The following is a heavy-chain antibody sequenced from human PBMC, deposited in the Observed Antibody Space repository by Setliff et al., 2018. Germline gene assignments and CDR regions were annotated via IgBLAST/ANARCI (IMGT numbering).Heavy chain of an antibody. D-gene: IGHD2-15*01. V-gene: IGHV1-3*03. CDR3: ARSGGSNWQTKLDY. CDR2: INAGSGNT. Sequence: ASVKVSCKASGYTFTSYAIHWVRQAPGQRLEWMGWINAGSGNTKYSQEFQDRVTITRDTSASIAFMELSSLRSEDMAVYYCARSGGSNWQTKLDYWGQGTLVTVSS. CDR1: GYTFTSYA. J-gene: IGHJ4*02.